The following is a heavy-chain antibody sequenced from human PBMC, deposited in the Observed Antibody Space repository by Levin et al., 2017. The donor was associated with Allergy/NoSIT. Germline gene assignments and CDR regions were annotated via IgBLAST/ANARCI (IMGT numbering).Heavy chain of an antibody. CDR2: ISYDGSGE. J-gene: IGHJ5*02. V-gene: IGHV3-30*01. CDR1: GFTFSGSV. CDR3: AKERGSSGRAGWFDP. D-gene: IGHD6-19*01. Sequence: PGESLKISCTASGFTFSGSVMHWVRQAPGKGLEWMTVISYDGSGEQYADSVKGRFTISRDNAKNTLYLQMNSLRSEDTAVYYCAKERGSSGRAGWFDPWGQGTLVTVSS.